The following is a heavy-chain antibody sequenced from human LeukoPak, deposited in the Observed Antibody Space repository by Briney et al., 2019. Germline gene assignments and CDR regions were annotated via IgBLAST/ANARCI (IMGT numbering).Heavy chain of an antibody. D-gene: IGHD2-15*01. CDR2: IIPIFGTA. J-gene: IGHJ4*02. CDR1: GYSFTSYW. CDR3: ARDTGYCSGGSCYSSSY. Sequence: KISCTGSGYSFTSYWIGWVRQMPGKGLEWMGIIPIFGTANYAQKFQGRVTITADESTSTAYMELSSLRSEDTAVYYCARDTGYCSGGSCYSSSYWGQGTLVTVSS. V-gene: IGHV1-69*01.